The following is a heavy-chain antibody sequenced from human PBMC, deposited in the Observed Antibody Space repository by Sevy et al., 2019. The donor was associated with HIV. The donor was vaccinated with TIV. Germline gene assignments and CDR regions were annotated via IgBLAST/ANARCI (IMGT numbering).Heavy chain of an antibody. CDR2: IYHTGST. D-gene: IGHD3-3*01. J-gene: IGHJ5*02. CDR1: GGSNNNYY. Sequence: SETLSLTCSLSGGSNNNYYWSWIRQPPGKGLEWIGYIYHTGSTNYNPSLKSRVTISIDKSNNQFSLKLSSVTAADTAVYYCAASYYDFWTGSGGWFDPWGRGTLVTVSS. CDR3: AASYYDFWTGSGGWFDP. V-gene: IGHV4-59*13.